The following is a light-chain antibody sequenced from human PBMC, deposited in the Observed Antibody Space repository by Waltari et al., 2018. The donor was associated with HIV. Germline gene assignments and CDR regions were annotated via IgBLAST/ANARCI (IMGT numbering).Light chain of an antibody. CDR3: QHYNNWLLNGFT. CDR1: QGISTN. CDR2: AAS. V-gene: IGKV3-15*01. Sequence: EIVMTQSPATLSVSPGERATLSCRASQGISTNLVWYQQKPGQGPRLLIYAASTRATGIPARFSGSGSGTEFTLTIASLQSEDFAVYYCQHYNNWLLNGFTFGPGTKVDFK. J-gene: IGKJ3*01.